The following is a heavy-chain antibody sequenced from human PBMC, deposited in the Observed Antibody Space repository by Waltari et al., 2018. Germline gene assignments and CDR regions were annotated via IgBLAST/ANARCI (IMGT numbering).Heavy chain of an antibody. J-gene: IGHJ1*01. Sequence: QLQLQESGPGLVKPSETLSLTCTVSGDSLSSSYLWGWIRQPPGKGLEWIGRISYSGTPFYNPSLKSRLTISVDTSKNQFSLNLGSVTAADTAIYFCATHRGGHEDFQYWGQGTLVTVSS. V-gene: IGHV4-39*01. CDR1: GDSLSSSYL. CDR3: ATHRGGHEDFQY. CDR2: ISYSGTP.